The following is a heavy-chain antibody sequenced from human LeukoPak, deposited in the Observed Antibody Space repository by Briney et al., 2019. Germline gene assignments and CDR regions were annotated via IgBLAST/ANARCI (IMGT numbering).Heavy chain of an antibody. J-gene: IGHJ4*02. CDR3: ARRGAAGTKSFDY. CDR1: GFTFSSYA. CDR2: ITGSGGRT. Sequence: GGSLRLSCAASGFTFSSYAMSWVRQAPGKGLEWVSAITGSGGRTFYADSVKGRFTISRDNSKNTLYLQMNSLRAEDTAIYYCARRGAAGTKSFDYWGQGTPVTVSS. D-gene: IGHD6-13*01. V-gene: IGHV3-23*01.